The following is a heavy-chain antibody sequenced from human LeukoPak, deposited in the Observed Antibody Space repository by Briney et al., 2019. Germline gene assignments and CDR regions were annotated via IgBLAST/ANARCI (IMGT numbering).Heavy chain of an antibody. D-gene: IGHD3-10*01. Sequence: GGSLRLSCAASGFTFNDYYMNWIRQAPGKGLEWVSYISDSSSFANYADSVKGRFTISRDNAKNSLYLQMSNLRAEDTAVYYCAREGGSGSYYNAPYYYGMDVWGQGTTVTVSS. CDR3: AREGGSGSYYNAPYYYGMDV. CDR1: GFTFNDYY. V-gene: IGHV3-11*06. CDR2: ISDSSSFA. J-gene: IGHJ6*02.